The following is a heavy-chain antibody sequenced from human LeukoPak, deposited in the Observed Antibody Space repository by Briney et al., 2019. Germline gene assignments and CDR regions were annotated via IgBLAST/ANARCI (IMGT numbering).Heavy chain of an antibody. CDR3: AKEGYSSSSFFDY. CDR1: GFTFSSYG. V-gene: IGHV3-30*02. J-gene: IGHJ4*02. D-gene: IGHD6-6*01. CDR2: IWYGGSNK. Sequence: GGSLRLSCAASGFTFSSYGMHWVRQAPGKGLEWVAVIWYGGSNKYYADSVKGRFTISRDNSKNTLYLQMNSLRAEDTAVYYCAKEGYSSSSFFDYWGQGTLVTVSS.